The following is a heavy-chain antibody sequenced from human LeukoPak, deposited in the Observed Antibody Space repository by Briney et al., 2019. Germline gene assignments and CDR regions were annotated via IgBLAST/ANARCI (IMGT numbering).Heavy chain of an antibody. CDR2: ISGSGGST. V-gene: IGHV3-23*01. CDR3: AKGDGYYDSSGYCDY. Sequence: GGSLRLSCAASGFTFSSYGMSWVRQAPGKGLEWVSAISGSGGSTYYADSVKGRFTISRDNSKNTLYLQMNNLRAEDTAVYYCAKGDGYYDSSGYCDYWGQGTLVTVSS. J-gene: IGHJ4*02. D-gene: IGHD3-22*01. CDR1: GFTFSSYG.